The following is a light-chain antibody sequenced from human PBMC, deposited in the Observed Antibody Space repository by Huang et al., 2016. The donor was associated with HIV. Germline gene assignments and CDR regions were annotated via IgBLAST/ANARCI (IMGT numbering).Light chain of an antibody. CDR2: GAS. J-gene: IGKJ4*01. CDR3: QQLNSYPLT. CDR1: QSINHY. V-gene: IGKV1-9*01. Sequence: IQLTQSPSSLSASVGDRITITCRASQSINHYLTWYQQKPGKAPKFLIYGASTLDTGVPSRFSGSGSGTDFTLTISCLQPEDFATYYCQQLNSYPLTFGGGTKVEIK.